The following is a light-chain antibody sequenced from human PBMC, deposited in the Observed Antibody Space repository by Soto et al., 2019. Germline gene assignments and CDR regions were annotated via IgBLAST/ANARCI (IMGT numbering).Light chain of an antibody. J-gene: IGLJ2*01. CDR3: TSYTNSKAYIL. CDR2: EGF. Sequence: QSALTQPASVSGSPGQSITISCTGTSSDVGGSGLVSWYQFHPGKAPKLLIFEGFKRPSGVSNRFSGSKSGSTASLTISGLQAEDEADYFCTSYTNSKAYILFGGGTKLTVL. V-gene: IGLV2-14*02. CDR1: SSDVGGSGL.